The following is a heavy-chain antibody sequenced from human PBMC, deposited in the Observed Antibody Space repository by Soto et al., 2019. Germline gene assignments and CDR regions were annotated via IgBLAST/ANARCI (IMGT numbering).Heavy chain of an antibody. V-gene: IGHV1-46*01. CDR1: GCTFTHYY. J-gene: IGHJ4*02. CDR2: INPNGGST. CDR3: ATSVNSAMAFDY. D-gene: IGHD5-18*01. Sequence: AAVKVSCKASGCTFTHYYIHWVRQAPGQGLEWMGIINPNGGSTTYAQKFRAGFTMTRDTSTSTVYMELSSLRSEDSAVYYCATSVNSAMAFDYWGQGTLVTVSS.